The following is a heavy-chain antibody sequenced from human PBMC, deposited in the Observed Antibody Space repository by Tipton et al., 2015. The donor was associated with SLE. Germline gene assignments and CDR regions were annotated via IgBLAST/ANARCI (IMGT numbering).Heavy chain of an antibody. CDR2: INHSGST. J-gene: IGHJ4*02. CDR1: GGSFSGYY. D-gene: IGHD3-3*01. V-gene: IGHV4-34*01. Sequence: TLSLTCAVYGGSFSGYYWSWIRQPPGKGLEWIGEINHSGSTNDNPSLKSRVTISVDTSKNQFSLKLSSVTAADTAVYYCATDYDFWSGYLGYWGQGTLVTVSS. CDR3: ATDYDFWSGYLGY.